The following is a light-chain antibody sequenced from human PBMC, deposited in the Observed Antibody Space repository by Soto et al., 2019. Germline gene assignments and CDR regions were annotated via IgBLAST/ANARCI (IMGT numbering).Light chain of an antibody. CDR2: AAS. Sequence: EIALTQSPGTLSLSPGERATLSCRASQSVTANYLAWYQQSPGQAPRLLIYAASIGATGVPDRFSGSGSGPDCTLTISRLEPEDFAVYYCLQYGVPLWTFGQGTTVEIK. CDR1: QSVTANY. J-gene: IGKJ1*01. V-gene: IGKV3-20*01. CDR3: LQYGVPLWT.